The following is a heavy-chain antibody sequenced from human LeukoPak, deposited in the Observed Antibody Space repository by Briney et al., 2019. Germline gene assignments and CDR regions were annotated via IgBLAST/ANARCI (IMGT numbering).Heavy chain of an antibody. CDR3: ARGGSDAFDI. CDR2: ISSSSSYI. J-gene: IGHJ3*02. D-gene: IGHD2-15*01. V-gene: IGHV3-21*01. CDR1: GFTFSSYW. Sequence: PGGSLRLSCAASGFTFSSYWMHWVRQAPGKGLEWVSSISSSSSYIYYADSVKGRFTISRDNAKNSLYLQMNSLRAEDTAVYYCARGGSDAFDIWGQGTMVTVSS.